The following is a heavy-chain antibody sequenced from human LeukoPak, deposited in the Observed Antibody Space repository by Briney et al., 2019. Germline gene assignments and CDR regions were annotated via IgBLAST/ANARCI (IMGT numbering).Heavy chain of an antibody. D-gene: IGHD6-19*01. J-gene: IGHJ4*02. Sequence: PGGSLRLSCAASLIPFSTYYMLCVPQAPGQGLEWVAVISYDGSNKYYADSVKGRFTISRDNSKNTVYLQMSRLRVKDTAMYYCTKGVLGSKQWVVVGFDYWGQGTLVTVSS. CDR2: ISYDGSNK. CDR1: LIPFSTYY. CDR3: TKGVLGSKQWVVVGFDY. V-gene: IGHV3-30*18.